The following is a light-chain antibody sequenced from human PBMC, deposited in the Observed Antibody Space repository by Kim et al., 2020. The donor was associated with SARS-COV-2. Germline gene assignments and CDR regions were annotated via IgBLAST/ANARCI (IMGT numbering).Light chain of an antibody. CDR3: ATWDDTLSGPV. CDR1: TSNVGRNP. V-gene: IGLV1-44*01. Sequence: QSVLTQPPSASAAPGQRVTISCSGSTSNVGRNPVNWFQQLPGSAPKLLIDVRDQRPSGVSDRFSASKSGTSASLAISGLQSEDEGTYHCATWDDTLSGPVFGGGTQLTVL. CDR2: VRD. J-gene: IGLJ3*02.